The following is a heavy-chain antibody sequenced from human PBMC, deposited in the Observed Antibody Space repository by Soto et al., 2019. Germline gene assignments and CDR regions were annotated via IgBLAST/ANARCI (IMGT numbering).Heavy chain of an antibody. CDR2: IYYSGST. V-gene: IGHV4-61*01. J-gene: IGHJ4*02. CDR1: GGSVSSGSYY. D-gene: IGHD6-19*01. CDR3: ARWTAVAGYFDY. Sequence: QVQLQESGPGLVKPSETLSLTCTVSGGSVSSGSYYWSWIRQPPGKGLEWIGYIYYSGSTNYNPSLKSRVTISVDTSKNQFSLKLSSVTAADTAVYYCARWTAVAGYFDYWGQGTLVTVSS.